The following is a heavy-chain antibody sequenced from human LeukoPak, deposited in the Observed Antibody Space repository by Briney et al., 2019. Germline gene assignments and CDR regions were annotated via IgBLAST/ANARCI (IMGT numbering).Heavy chain of an antibody. Sequence: PGRSLRLSCAASGFTFSSYAMHWVRQAPGKGLEWVAVISYDGSNRYYADSVKGRFTISRDNSKNTLYLQINSLRAEDTAVYYCAKDRGSTPYYFDYWGQGTLVTVSS. CDR1: GFTFSSYA. J-gene: IGHJ4*02. CDR3: AKDRGSTPYYFDY. D-gene: IGHD2-2*01. CDR2: ISYDGSNR. V-gene: IGHV3-30-3*01.